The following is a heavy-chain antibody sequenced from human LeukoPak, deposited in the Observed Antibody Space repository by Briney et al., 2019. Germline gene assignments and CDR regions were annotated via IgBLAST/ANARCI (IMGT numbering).Heavy chain of an antibody. V-gene: IGHV1-2*02. CDR3: ARDSTEMTDNAFDV. CDR1: GFAFSDYH. CDR2: MDANSGDT. Sequence: ASVKVSCKASGFAFSDYHFHWVRESPVQGLEWMGWMDANSGDTKSAQKFQGRVTMTREMSISTAYMELSRLTSDDTAVYYCARDSTEMTDNAFDVWGQGTMVTVSS. D-gene: IGHD1-14*01. J-gene: IGHJ3*01.